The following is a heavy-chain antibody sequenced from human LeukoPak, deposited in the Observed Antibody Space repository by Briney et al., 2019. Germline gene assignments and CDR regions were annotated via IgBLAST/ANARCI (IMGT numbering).Heavy chain of an antibody. CDR3: ARGIGQWLAFDY. V-gene: IGHV4-61*01. CDR2: MYYSGST. CDR1: GGSVSSGSYY. D-gene: IGHD6-19*01. Sequence: PSETLSLTCTVSGGSVSSGSYYWSWIRQPPGKGLEWIGHMYYSGSTNSNPSLKSRVTISVDTSKNQFSLKLNSVTAAGTAVYYCARGIGQWLAFDYWGQGTLVTVSS. J-gene: IGHJ4*02.